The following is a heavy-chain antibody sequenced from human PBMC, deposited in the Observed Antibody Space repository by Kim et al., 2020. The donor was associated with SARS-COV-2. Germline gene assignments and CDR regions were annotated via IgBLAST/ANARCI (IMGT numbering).Heavy chain of an antibody. J-gene: IGHJ4*02. CDR2: ISYDGSNK. D-gene: IGHD6-13*01. CDR3: AKELEGGYSRGSPDY. CDR1: GFTFSSYG. Sequence: GGSLRLSCAASGFTFSSYGMHWVRQAPGKGLEWVAVISYDGSNKYYADSVKGRFTISRDNSKNTLYLQMNSLRAEDTAVYYCAKELEGGYSRGSPDYWGQGTLVTVSS. V-gene: IGHV3-30*18.